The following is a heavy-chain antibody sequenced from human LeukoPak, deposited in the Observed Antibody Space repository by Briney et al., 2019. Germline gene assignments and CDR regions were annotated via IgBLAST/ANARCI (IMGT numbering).Heavy chain of an antibody. CDR2: IYSGGST. V-gene: IGHV3-53*01. D-gene: IGHD3-10*01. CDR3: ARGTYYYGSGSHIDY. CDR1: GFTVSSNY. J-gene: IGHJ4*02. Sequence: GGSLRLSCAASGFTVSSNYMSWVRQAPGKGLEWVSVIYSGGSTYYADSVKGRFTISRDNSKNTLYLQMNSLRAEDTAVYYCARGTYYYGSGSHIDYWGQGTLVTVSS.